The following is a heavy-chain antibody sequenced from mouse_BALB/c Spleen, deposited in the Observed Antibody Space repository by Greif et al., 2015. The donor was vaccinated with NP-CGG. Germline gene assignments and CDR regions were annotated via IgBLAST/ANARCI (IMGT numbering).Heavy chain of an antibody. J-gene: IGHJ3*01. D-gene: IGHD1-1*01. CDR3: ARYPHYGSPWFAY. Sequence: DVMLVESGGGLVQPGGSRKLSCAASGFTFSSFGMHWVRQAPEKGLEWVAYISSGSSTIYYADTVKGRFTISRDNPKNTLFLQMTSLRSEDTAMYYCARYPHYGSPWFAYWGQGTLVTVSA. CDR2: ISSGSSTI. CDR1: GFTFSSFG. V-gene: IGHV5-17*02.